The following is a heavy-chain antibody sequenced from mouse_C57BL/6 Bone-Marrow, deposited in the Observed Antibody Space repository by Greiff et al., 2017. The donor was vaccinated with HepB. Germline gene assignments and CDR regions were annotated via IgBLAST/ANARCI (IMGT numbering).Heavy chain of an antibody. CDR1: GYTFTSYT. V-gene: IGHV1-4*01. CDR3: AFYEYDYVDY. D-gene: IGHD2-4*01. Sequence: VQLQQSGAELARPGASVKMSCKASGYTFTSYTMHWVKQRPGQGLEWIGYINPSSGYTKYNQKFKDKATLTADKSSSTAYMQLSSLTSEDSAVYYCAFYEYDYVDYWGQGTTLTVSS. J-gene: IGHJ2*01. CDR2: INPSSGYT.